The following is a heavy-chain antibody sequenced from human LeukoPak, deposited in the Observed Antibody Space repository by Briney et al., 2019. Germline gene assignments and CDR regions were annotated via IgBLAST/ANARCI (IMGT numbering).Heavy chain of an antibody. CDR3: ARRGYDFWSGYWHYYYGMDV. CDR1: GYTFTSYG. CDR2: ISAYNGNT. D-gene: IGHD3-3*01. J-gene: IGHJ6*02. V-gene: IGHV1-18*01. Sequence: GASVKVSCKASGYTFTSYGISCVRQAPGQGFEWMGWISAYNGNTNYAQKLQGRVTMTTDTSTSTAYMELRSLRSDDTAVYYCARRGYDFWSGYWHYYYGMDVWGQGTTVTVSS.